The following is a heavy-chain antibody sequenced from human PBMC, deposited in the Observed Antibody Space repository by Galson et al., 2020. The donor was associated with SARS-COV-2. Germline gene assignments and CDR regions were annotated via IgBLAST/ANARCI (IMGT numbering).Heavy chain of an antibody. D-gene: IGHD3-10*01. CDR2: IYYSGST. CDR3: ARHLLWFGEFNLDAFDI. CDR1: GDSISSSSYY. Sequence: SETLSLTCTVSGDSISSSSYYWGWNRQPPGKGLEWIGSIYYSGSTYYNPSLKSRVTISVDTSKNQLSLKLSSVTAADTAVYYCARHLLWFGEFNLDAFDIWGQGTMVTVSS. V-gene: IGHV4-39*01. J-gene: IGHJ3*02.